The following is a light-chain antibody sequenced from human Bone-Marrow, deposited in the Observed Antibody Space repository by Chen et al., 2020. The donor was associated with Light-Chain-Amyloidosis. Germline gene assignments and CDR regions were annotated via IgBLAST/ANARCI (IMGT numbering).Light chain of an antibody. CDR1: SSDGGSYNL. Sequence: QSALPQPASVSGSPGRSITISCTGTSSDGGSYNLVSWYQQHPGKAPKLMIYEGSKRPSGVSNRFSGSKSGNTASLTISGLQAEDEADYYCCSYAGSSRVFGGGTKLTVL. CDR2: EGS. CDR3: CSYAGSSRV. V-gene: IGLV2-23*01. J-gene: IGLJ3*02.